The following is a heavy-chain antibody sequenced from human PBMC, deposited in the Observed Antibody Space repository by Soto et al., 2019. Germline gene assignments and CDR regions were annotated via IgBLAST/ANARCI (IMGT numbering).Heavy chain of an antibody. V-gene: IGHV4-4*02. Sequence: QVQLQESGPGLVRPSGTLSLTCAVSGGSISSSNWWTWVRQPPGKGLEWIGEIYHSGSTNNIPALKIRVTISVDKSKNQFSLKLTSVTAADTAVYYCATRFDGLGSYEYWGQETLVTVSS. D-gene: IGHD3-10*01. J-gene: IGHJ4*02. CDR1: GGSISSSNW. CDR2: IYHSGST. CDR3: ATRFDGLGSYEY.